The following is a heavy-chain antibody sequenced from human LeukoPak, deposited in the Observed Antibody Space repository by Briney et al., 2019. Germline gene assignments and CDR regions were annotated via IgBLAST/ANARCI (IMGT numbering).Heavy chain of an antibody. D-gene: IGHD3-10*01. Sequence: ASVKVSCKASGGTFSSYAISWVRQAPGQGLEWMGGIIPIFGTANYAQKFQGRVTITADESTSTAYMELSSLRSEDTAVYYCARDGSFGEYYFDYWGQGTLVTVSS. J-gene: IGHJ4*02. CDR2: IIPIFGTA. CDR3: ARDGSFGEYYFDY. V-gene: IGHV1-69*13. CDR1: GGTFSSYA.